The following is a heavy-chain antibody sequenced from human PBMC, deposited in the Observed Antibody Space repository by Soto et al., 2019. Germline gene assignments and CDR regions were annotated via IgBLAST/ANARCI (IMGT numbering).Heavy chain of an antibody. V-gene: IGHV3-21*01. CDR3: ARDLLDCSSTSCYTYNWFDP. CDR2: ISSSSSYI. D-gene: IGHD2-2*02. Sequence: GSLILSCAASGLTFSSYSMNLVRQAPGKGLEWVSSISSSSSYIYYADSVKGRFTISRDNAKNSLYLQMNSLRAEDTAVYYCARDLLDCSSTSCYTYNWFDPWGQGTLVTVYS. CDR1: GLTFSSYS. J-gene: IGHJ5*02.